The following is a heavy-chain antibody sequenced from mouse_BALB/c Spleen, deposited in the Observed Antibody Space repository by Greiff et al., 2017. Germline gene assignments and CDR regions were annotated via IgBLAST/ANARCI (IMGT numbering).Heavy chain of an antibody. J-gene: IGHJ3*01. V-gene: IGHV5-6*01. Sequence: DVQLVESGGDLVKPGGSLKLSCAASGFTFSSYGMSWVRQTPDKRLEWVATISSGGSYTYYPDSVKGRFTISRDNAKNTLYLQMSSLKSEDTAMYYCARRPYDYAWFAYWGQGTLVTVSA. CDR1: GFTFSSYG. D-gene: IGHD2-4*01. CDR3: ARRPYDYAWFAY. CDR2: ISSGGSYT.